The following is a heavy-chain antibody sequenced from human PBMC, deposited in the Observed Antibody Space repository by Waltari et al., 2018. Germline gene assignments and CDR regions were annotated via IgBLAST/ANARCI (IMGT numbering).Heavy chain of an antibody. Sequence: EVQLVESGGGLVKPGGSLRLSCAASGLTFSSYGMTWVRKAPGKGLEWVSSISSSSSYIYYADSVKGRFTISRDNAKNSLYLQMNSLRAEDTAVFYCARDDDYRYYYYGMDVWGQGTTVTVSS. J-gene: IGHJ6*02. D-gene: IGHD4-4*01. CDR3: ARDDDYRYYYYGMDV. V-gene: IGHV3-21*01. CDR1: GLTFSSYG. CDR2: ISSSSSYI.